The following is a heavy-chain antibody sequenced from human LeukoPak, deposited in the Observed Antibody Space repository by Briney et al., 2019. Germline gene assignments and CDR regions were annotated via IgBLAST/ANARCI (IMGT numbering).Heavy chain of an antibody. V-gene: IGHV4-39*07. D-gene: IGHD4-11*01. Sequence: SETLSLTCTVSGGSISSSSYYWGWIRQPPGKGLEWIGSIYYSGSTYYNPSLKSRVTISVDTSKNQFSLKLSSVTAADTAVYYCATSRPYSNYPRPFGSFSFQTRPRNWFDPWGQGTLVTVSS. CDR1: GGSISSSSYY. J-gene: IGHJ5*02. CDR2: IYYSGST. CDR3: ATSRPYSNYPRPFGSFSFQTRPRNWFDP.